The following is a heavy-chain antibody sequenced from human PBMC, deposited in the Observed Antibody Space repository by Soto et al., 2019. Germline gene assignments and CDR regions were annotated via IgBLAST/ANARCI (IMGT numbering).Heavy chain of an antibody. J-gene: IGHJ4*02. CDR1: GGTFSSYA. V-gene: IGHV1-69*01. Sequence: QVQLVQSGAEVKKPGSSVKVSCKASGGTFSSYAISWVRQAPGQGLEWMGGIIPSFGTANYVQKFQGRVTITADETKSTAYRELSSLIYEDTDVYYCLWRHPTPLNLDYWGEGTLVTVSS. CDR3: LWRHPTPLNLDY. CDR2: IIPSFGTA. D-gene: IGHD1-1*01.